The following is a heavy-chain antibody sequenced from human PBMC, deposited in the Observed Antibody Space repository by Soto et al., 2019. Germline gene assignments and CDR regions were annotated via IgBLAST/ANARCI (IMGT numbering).Heavy chain of an antibody. CDR2: ISGSGSTP. CDR3: AKTASMTIRDGFDH. V-gene: IGHV3-23*01. D-gene: IGHD6-25*01. CDR1: GFTFSSYA. Sequence: EVQVLESGGGLVQPGGSLRLSCAASGFTFSSYAMSWVRQAPGQGLEWVSAISGSGSTPYYADSVKGRFTISRDNSKNTLYLHMNSLRAEDTARYYCAKTASMTIRDGFDHCGQCTLVTVSS. J-gene: IGHJ4*02.